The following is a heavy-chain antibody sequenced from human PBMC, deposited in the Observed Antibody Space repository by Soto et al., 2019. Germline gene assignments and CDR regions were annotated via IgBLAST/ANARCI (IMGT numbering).Heavy chain of an antibody. Sequence: PGESLKISCKGSGYSFTSYWINWVRQMPGKGLEWMGRIDPSGSYTNYSPSFQGHVTISADKSISTAYLQCSSLKASDTAIYYCARRSIASGGMDVWSQGTTVTVSS. CDR1: GYSFTSYW. J-gene: IGHJ6*02. V-gene: IGHV5-10-1*01. CDR2: IDPSGSYT. CDR3: ARRSIASGGMDV.